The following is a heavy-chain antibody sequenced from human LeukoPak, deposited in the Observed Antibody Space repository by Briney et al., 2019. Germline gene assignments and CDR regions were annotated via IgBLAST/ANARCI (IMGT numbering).Heavy chain of an antibody. CDR1: GFTMSTNA. D-gene: IGHD2-21*01. CDR2: IEGSVDKT. V-gene: IGHV3-23*01. J-gene: IGHJ4*02. CDR3: ARGPYTYVISANPDY. Sequence: GGSLRLSCAGSGFTMSTNAMSWVRQAPGKGLEWVSAIEGSVDKTHYADSMKGRFTISRDNAKNSLFLQMNSLRAEDTAVYYCARGPYTYVISANPDYWGQGTLVTVSS.